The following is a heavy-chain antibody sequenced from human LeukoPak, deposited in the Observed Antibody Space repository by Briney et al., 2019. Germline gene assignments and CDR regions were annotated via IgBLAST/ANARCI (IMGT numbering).Heavy chain of an antibody. Sequence: SQRLSPTCTVSGGTISSSSYYCGWLRQPPGRGLEWSGRIYDSGSTYTNPSHKSHVTITVESSKHQFSPRLSSVTGAATAVYYCPSHSNPLIRYFDWLLDSLVAFDIWGQGTMVTVSS. J-gene: IGHJ3*02. D-gene: IGHD3-9*01. CDR3: PSHSNPLIRYFDWLLDSLVAFDI. CDR2: IYDSGST. V-gene: IGHV4-39*01. CDR1: GGTISSSSYY.